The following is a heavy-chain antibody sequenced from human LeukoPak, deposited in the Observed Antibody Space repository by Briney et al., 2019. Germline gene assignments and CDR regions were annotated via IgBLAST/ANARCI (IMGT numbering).Heavy chain of an antibody. CDR2: IYHSGST. CDR1: GGSISSSNW. V-gene: IGHV4-4*02. D-gene: IGHD3-16*01. Sequence: PSEILSLTCAVSGGSISSSNWWSWDRQPPGKGLEWIGEIYHSGSTNYNPSLKSRVTISVDKSKNQFSLKLSSVTAADTAVYYCARVGYDYVWGTPGGMDVWGQGTTVTVSS. CDR3: ARVGYDYVWGTPGGMDV. J-gene: IGHJ6*02.